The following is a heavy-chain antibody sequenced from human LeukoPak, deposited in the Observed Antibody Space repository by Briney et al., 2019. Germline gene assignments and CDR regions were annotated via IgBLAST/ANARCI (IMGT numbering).Heavy chain of an antibody. J-gene: IGHJ4*02. CDR3: ARHGYSYGLFNY. Sequence: SETLSLTCTVSGDSIRSYYWSWIRQPPGKGLEWIGYLYYSGSTNYNPSLKSRVTISVDTSKNQFSLKLNSVTAADTAVYYCARHGYSYGLFNYWGQGTLVTVSS. D-gene: IGHD5-18*01. CDR1: GDSIRSYY. CDR2: LYYSGST. V-gene: IGHV4-59*08.